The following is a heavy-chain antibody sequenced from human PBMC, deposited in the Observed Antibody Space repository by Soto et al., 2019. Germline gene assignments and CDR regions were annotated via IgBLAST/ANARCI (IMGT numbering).Heavy chain of an antibody. Sequence: SVKVSCKASGGTFSSYAISWVRQAPGQGLEWMGGIIPIFGTANYAQKFQGRVTITADESTSTAYMELSSLRSEDTAVYYCAREMGYYYGSGSYFDIWGQGXMVTV. J-gene: IGHJ3*02. D-gene: IGHD3-10*01. CDR1: GGTFSSYA. V-gene: IGHV1-69*13. CDR3: AREMGYYYGSGSYFDI. CDR2: IIPIFGTA.